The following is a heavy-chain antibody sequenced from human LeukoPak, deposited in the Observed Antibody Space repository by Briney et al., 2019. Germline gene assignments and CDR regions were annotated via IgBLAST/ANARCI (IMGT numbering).Heavy chain of an antibody. J-gene: IGHJ1*01. D-gene: IGHD3-22*01. CDR3: ARDSYYDSSGYYSSEYFQH. CDR1: GYTFTGYY. CDR2: INPNSGGT. Sequence: ASVKVSCKASGYTFTGYYMHWVRQAPGQGLEWMGWINPNSGGTNYAQKFQGRVTMTRDTSVSTAYMELSRLRSDDTAVYYCARDSYYDSSGYYSSEYFQHWGQGTLVTVSS. V-gene: IGHV1-2*02.